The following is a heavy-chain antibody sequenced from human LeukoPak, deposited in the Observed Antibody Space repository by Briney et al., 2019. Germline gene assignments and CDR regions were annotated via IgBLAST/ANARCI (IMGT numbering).Heavy chain of an antibody. CDR2: IWYDGSIE. CDR1: GFTFSSYG. J-gene: IGHJ4*02. V-gene: IGHV3-33*08. Sequence: GRSLRLSCTTTGFTFSSYGMHWVRQAPGKGLEWVAVIWYDGSIEYYADSVKGRFTISRDNSKNTLYLQMNSLRAEDTAVYYCARGVETATFDYWGQGTLVTVSS. D-gene: IGHD5-18*01. CDR3: ARGVETATFDY.